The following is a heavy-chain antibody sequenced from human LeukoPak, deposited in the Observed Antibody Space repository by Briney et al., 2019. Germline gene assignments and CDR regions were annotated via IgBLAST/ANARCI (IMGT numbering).Heavy chain of an antibody. CDR1: GFTVSSKY. Sequence: GGSLRLSCAVSGFTVSSKYLSWVRQAPGKGLEWVSVIHSGGSTYYADSVKGRFTISRDNSKNTLYLQMNSLRAEDTAVYYCAREAEWLGFDYWGQGTLVTVSS. V-gene: IGHV3-53*01. CDR3: AREAEWLGFDY. J-gene: IGHJ4*02. CDR2: IHSGGST. D-gene: IGHD6-19*01.